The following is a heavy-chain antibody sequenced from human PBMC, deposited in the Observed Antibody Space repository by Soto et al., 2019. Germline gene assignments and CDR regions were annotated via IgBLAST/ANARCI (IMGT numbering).Heavy chain of an antibody. Sequence: QVHLVQSGAEVKKPGSSVRVSCKASGGTFSTSGISWVRQAPGQGLEWVGGIIPTFNTTNYGQRFQGSVTIXAXEXXMTAYLEQRSLRSADTAVYYCARGYYGSGRGNYYCYYAMDVWCQGTTVTVSS. D-gene: IGHD3-10*01. CDR2: IIPTFNTT. CDR1: GGTFSTSG. CDR3: ARGYYGSGRGNYYCYYAMDV. J-gene: IGHJ6*02. V-gene: IGHV1-69*12.